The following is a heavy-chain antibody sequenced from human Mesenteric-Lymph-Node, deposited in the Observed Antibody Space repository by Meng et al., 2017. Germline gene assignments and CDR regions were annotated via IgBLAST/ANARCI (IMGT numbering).Heavy chain of an antibody. Sequence: GESLKISCAASGFTFSSYAMSWVRQAPGKGLEWVSAISGSGGSTYYADSVKGRFTISRDNSKNTLYLQMNSLRAEDTAVYYCAKDSTGWLPENDAFDIWGRGKMVTVSS. J-gene: IGHJ3*02. V-gene: IGHV3-23*01. D-gene: IGHD3-9*01. CDR2: ISGSGGST. CDR1: GFTFSSYA. CDR3: AKDSTGWLPENDAFDI.